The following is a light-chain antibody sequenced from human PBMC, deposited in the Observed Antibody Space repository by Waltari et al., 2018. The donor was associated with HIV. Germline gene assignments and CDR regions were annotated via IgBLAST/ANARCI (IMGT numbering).Light chain of an antibody. Sequence: QTVVTQEPSLTVSPGGTVTFTCASNTGAVTRRSFATWLQVKPGHPPTALIYSTDKQPSWAPARLSGALLGERAALTLSGALPEDEAEYFCLLYFAGHRPKWIFGGGTKLTVL. J-gene: IGLJ2*01. CDR2: STD. V-gene: IGLV7-43*01. CDR1: TGAVTRRSF. CDR3: LLYFAGHRPKWI.